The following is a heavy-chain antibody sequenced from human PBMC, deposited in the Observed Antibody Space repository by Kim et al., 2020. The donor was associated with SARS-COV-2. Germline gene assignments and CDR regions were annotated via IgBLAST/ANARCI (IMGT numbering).Heavy chain of an antibody. CDR1: GYTLTELS. CDR2: FDPEDGET. CDR3: ATSRGTDIVVVPAAMRYYYGMDV. D-gene: IGHD2-2*01. V-gene: IGHV1-24*01. J-gene: IGHJ6*02. Sequence: ASVKVSCKVSGYTLTELSMHWVRQAPGKGLEWMGGFDPEDGETIYAQKFQGRVTMTEDTSTDTAYMELSSLRSEDTAVDYCATSRGTDIVVVPAAMRYYYGMDVWGQGTTVTVSS.